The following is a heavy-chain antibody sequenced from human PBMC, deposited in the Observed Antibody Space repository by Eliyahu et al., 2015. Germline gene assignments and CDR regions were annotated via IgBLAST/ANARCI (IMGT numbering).Heavy chain of an antibody. Sequence: EVQLVESGGGLVKPGGSLRLSCAASGFTFSSXXXXWVXXAPGKGLGGVSSISSSSSYIYYADSVKGRFTISRDNAKNSLYLQMNSLRAEDTAVYYCARDQVIQHCSGGSCYSRADYYYGMDVWGQGTTVTVSS. CDR1: GFTFSSXX. J-gene: IGHJ6*02. V-gene: IGHV3-21*01. D-gene: IGHD2-15*01. CDR2: ISSSSSYI. CDR3: ARDQVIQHCSGGSCYSRADYYYGMDV.